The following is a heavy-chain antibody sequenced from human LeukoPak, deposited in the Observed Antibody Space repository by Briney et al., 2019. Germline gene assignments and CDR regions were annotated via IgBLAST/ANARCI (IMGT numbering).Heavy chain of an antibody. Sequence: GGSLRLSCAASYFAFTNTWMNWVRQAPGKGLEWVGRIKSEIDGGTTDYAAPVQGRFTISRDDSQATLYLQMNSLKTEDTAVYYCTTGGSVIVAGTRAFDIWGQGTMVTVSS. CDR3: TTGGSVIVAGTRAFDI. J-gene: IGHJ3*02. CDR1: YFAFTNTW. D-gene: IGHD5-12*01. CDR2: IKSEIDGGTT. V-gene: IGHV3-15*07.